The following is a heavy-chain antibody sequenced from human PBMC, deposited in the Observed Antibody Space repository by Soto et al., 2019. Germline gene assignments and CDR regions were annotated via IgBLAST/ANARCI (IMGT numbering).Heavy chain of an antibody. CDR3: AKGEAAGRPSRPNWFDP. V-gene: IGHV3-23*01. D-gene: IGHD6-13*01. J-gene: IGHJ5*02. CDR2: ISGSGVST. Sequence: GGSLRLSCAASGFTFSSYARSWVRQAPGKGLEWVSAISGSGVSTYYADSVKGRFTISRDNSKNTLYLQMNSLRAEDTAVYYCAKGEAAGRPSRPNWFDPWGQGTLVTVSS. CDR1: GFTFSSYA.